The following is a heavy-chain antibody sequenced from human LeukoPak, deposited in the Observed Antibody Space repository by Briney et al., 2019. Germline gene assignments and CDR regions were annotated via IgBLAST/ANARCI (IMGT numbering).Heavy chain of an antibody. Sequence: GGSLRLSCAASGFTFSSYGMHWVRQAPGKGLEWVAVISYDGSNKYYADSVKGRFTISRDNSKNTLYLQMNSLRAEDTAVYYCANNEYSSSVAFDIWGQGTMVTVSS. V-gene: IGHV3-30*18. CDR2: ISYDGSNK. CDR3: ANNEYSSSVAFDI. D-gene: IGHD6-6*01. J-gene: IGHJ3*02. CDR1: GFTFSSYG.